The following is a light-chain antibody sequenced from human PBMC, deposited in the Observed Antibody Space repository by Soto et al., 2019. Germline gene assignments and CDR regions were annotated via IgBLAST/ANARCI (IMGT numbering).Light chain of an antibody. Sequence: DIQMTQSPSPLSASVGDRVTITCRASQRISNFLNWYQQKPGKAPNLLIYSASNLQSGVPSRFSGTRSGTDFALTINSLQPEDFATYFCQQSYSIPYTFGQGTNLEIK. CDR1: QRISNF. CDR2: SAS. J-gene: IGKJ2*01. V-gene: IGKV1-39*01. CDR3: QQSYSIPYT.